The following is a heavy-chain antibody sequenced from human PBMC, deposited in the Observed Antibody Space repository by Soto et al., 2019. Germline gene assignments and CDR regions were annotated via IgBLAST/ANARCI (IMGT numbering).Heavy chain of an antibody. Sequence: SETLSLTCTVSGGSIGSGGYYWSWIRQHPGKGLEWIGYIYYSGSTYYNPSLKSRVTISVDTSKNQFSLKLSSVTAADTAVYYCARDNRSSGYSVRVFDYWGQGTLVTVSS. CDR3: ARDNRSSGYSVRVFDY. V-gene: IGHV4-31*03. CDR2: IYYSGST. J-gene: IGHJ4*02. D-gene: IGHD3-22*01. CDR1: GGSIGSGGYY.